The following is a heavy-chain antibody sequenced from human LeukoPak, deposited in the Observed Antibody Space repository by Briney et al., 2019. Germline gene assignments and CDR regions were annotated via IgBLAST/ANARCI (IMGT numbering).Heavy chain of an antibody. J-gene: IGHJ4*02. CDR3: ARSPYSSSWYIDY. V-gene: IGHV3-48*03. CDR1: GFTFSSYE. Sequence: GGSLRLSCAASGFTFSSYEVNWVRQAPGKGLEWVSYISSSGSTIYYADSVKGRFTISRDNAKNSLYLQMNSLRAEDTAVYYCARSPYSSSWYIDYWGQGTLVTVSS. D-gene: IGHD6-13*01. CDR2: ISSSGSTI.